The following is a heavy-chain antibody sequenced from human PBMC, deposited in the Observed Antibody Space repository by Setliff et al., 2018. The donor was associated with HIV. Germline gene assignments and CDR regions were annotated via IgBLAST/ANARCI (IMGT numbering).Heavy chain of an antibody. CDR3: ARARAAAGTQGTFDY. CDR2: IYYSGRT. Sequence: SETLSLTCSVSGGSISRNYWSWIRQPPGKGLEWIGYIYYSGRTNYNPPLKSRVTISVDTSKNQFSLKLSSVTAADTAVYYCARARAAAGTQGTFDYWGQGTLVTVSS. D-gene: IGHD6-13*01. V-gene: IGHV4-59*01. CDR1: GGSISRNY. J-gene: IGHJ4*02.